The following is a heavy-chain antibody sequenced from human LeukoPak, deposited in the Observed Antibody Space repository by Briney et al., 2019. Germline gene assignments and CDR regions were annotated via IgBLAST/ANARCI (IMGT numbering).Heavy chain of an antibody. CDR3: AREWEHDS. CDR1: GFIFSRTT. V-gene: IGHV3-21*01. CDR2: ISSTTTYI. J-gene: IGHJ4*02. D-gene: IGHD1-26*01. Sequence: GGSLRLSCTGSGFIFSRTTMNWVRQAPGKGLEWVSSISSTTTYISYADSVKGRFTVSRDNAKKSLFLQMDSLGGDDTAIYYCAREWEHDSWGQGTLVTVSS.